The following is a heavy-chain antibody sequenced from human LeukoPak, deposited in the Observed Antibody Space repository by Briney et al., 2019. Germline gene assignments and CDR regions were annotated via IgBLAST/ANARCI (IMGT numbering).Heavy chain of an antibody. D-gene: IGHD4-17*01. V-gene: IGHV3-66*01. CDR1: GFTVSSNY. CDR2: IYSGGST. J-gene: IGHJ6*02. Sequence: PGGSLRLSCAASGFTVSSNYMSWVRQAPGKGLEWVSVIYSGGSTYYADSVKGRFTISRDNSKNTLYLQMNSLRAEDTAVYYCASGYGDYPSPYYYGMDVWGQGTTVTVSS. CDR3: ASGYGDYPSPYYYGMDV.